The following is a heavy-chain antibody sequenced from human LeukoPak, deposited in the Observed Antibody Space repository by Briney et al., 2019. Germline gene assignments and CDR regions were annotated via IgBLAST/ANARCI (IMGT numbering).Heavy chain of an antibody. J-gene: IGHJ6*03. D-gene: IGHD6-25*01. CDR2: ISSSSSTI. CDR1: GFTFSSYS. V-gene: IGHV3-48*01. CDR3: ARDEAATSGYYYYMDV. Sequence: GGSLRLSCAASGFTFSSYSMNWVRQAPGKGLEWVSYISSSSSTIYYADSVKGRFTISRDNAKNSLYLQMNSLRAEDTAVYYCARDEAATSGYYYYMDVWGKGTTVTVSS.